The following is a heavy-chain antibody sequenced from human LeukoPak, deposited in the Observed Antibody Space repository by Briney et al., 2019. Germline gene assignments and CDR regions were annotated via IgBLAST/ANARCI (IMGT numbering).Heavy chain of an antibody. CDR1: GGSISSYY. CDR2: IYYSGST. V-gene: IGHV4-59*01. CDR3: ARVRYYYDSSGRNGAFDI. Sequence: SSETLSLTCTVSGGSISSYYWSWIRQPPGKGLEWIGYIYYSGSTNYNPSLKSRVTISVDTSKNQFSLKLSSVTAADTAVYYRARVRYYYDSSGRNGAFDIWGQGTMVTVSS. J-gene: IGHJ3*02. D-gene: IGHD3-22*01.